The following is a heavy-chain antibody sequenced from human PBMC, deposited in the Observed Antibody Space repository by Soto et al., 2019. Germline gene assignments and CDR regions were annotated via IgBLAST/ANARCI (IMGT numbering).Heavy chain of an antibody. CDR2: TIPIFASA. CDR1: GGTFSSFV. J-gene: IGHJ6*02. Sequence: QVQLVQSGAEVKKPGSSVRVSCKASGGTFSSFVVIWVRQAPGQGLEWMGETIPIFASANYAQNFQGRVAINSDDFTNTVYMELSNLRSAEAAVYYCAAGEKSGYYGFDVWGQGTTVIVSS. D-gene: IGHD3-16*01. CDR3: AAGEKSGYYGFDV. V-gene: IGHV1-69*01.